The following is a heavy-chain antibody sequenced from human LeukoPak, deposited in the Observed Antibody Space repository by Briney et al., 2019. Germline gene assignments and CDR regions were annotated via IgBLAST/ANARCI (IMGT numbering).Heavy chain of an antibody. Sequence: GGSLRLSCAASGFTFSTYAMSWVRQAPGKGLEWVSAIGGSGGSTYYADSVKGRFTISRDNSKNTLYLQMNSLGAEDTAVYYCAKDDGGSYYIYYYYMDVWGKGTTVTISS. D-gene: IGHD1-26*01. CDR3: AKDDGGSYYIYYYYMDV. CDR1: GFTFSTYA. J-gene: IGHJ6*03. CDR2: IGGSGGST. V-gene: IGHV3-23*01.